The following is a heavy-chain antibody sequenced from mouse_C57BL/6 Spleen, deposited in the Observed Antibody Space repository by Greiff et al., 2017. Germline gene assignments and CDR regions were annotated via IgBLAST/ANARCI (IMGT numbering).Heavy chain of an antibody. V-gene: IGHV1-80*01. CDR1: GYAFSSYW. D-gene: IGHD1-1*01. CDR2: IYPGDGDT. Sequence: LQQSGASVKISCKASGYAFSSYWMNWVKQRPGKGLEWIGQIYPGDGDTNYNGKFKGKATLTADKSSSTAYMQLSSLTSDDSAVDFCARRPTTVVGFDYWGQGTTLTVSS. J-gene: IGHJ2*01. CDR3: ARRPTTVVGFDY.